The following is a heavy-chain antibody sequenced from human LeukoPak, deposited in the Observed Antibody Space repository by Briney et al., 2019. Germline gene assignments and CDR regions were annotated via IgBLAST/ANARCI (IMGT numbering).Heavy chain of an antibody. V-gene: IGHV1-69*05. Sequence: GASVKVSCKASGGTFSSYAISWVRQAPGQGLEWMGGIIPIFGTANYAQKFQGRVTMSRDTSTSTVYMELSSLRSEDTAVYYCARTYSSRGYFDYWGQGTLVTVSS. J-gene: IGHJ4*02. CDR3: ARTYSSRGYFDY. D-gene: IGHD6-13*01. CDR2: IIPIFGTA. CDR1: GGTFSSYA.